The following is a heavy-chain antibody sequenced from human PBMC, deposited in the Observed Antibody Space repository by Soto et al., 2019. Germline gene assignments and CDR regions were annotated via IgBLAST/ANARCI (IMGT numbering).Heavy chain of an antibody. D-gene: IGHD3-3*01. CDR2: MDPNSGST. CDR3: ARERKFDFWRKGLDV. CDR1: GYTFTTYD. Sequence: ASVKVSCKASGYTFTTYDINWVRQAPGQGLEWLGWMDPNSGSTGYAQNFQGRITMTRNIPRNTAHMELSSLQSEDTAVYYCARERKFDFWRKGLDVWGQGTTVTVSS. V-gene: IGHV1-8*01. J-gene: IGHJ6*02.